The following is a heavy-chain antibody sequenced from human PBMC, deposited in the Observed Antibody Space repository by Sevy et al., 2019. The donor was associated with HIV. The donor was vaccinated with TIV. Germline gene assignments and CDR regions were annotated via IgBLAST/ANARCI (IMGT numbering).Heavy chain of an antibody. CDR3: ARRGAFAFDTSGFLSP. D-gene: IGHD3-22*01. Sequence: AAVKVSCKASGYTFTSFGISWVRQSPGQGLKWVGWISVYNGKINYAQNFQGRVTMTTDTSTRTAYMELKSLRSDDTAVYYCARRGAFAFDTSGFLSPWGQGTLVTVSS. J-gene: IGHJ5*02. V-gene: IGHV1-18*01. CDR2: ISVYNGKI. CDR1: GYTFTSFG.